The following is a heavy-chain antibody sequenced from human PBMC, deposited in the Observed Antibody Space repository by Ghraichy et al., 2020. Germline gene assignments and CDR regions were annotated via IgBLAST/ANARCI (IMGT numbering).Heavy chain of an antibody. V-gene: IGHV3-48*03. J-gene: IGHJ4*02. CDR3: ARPQNSGWHFDY. D-gene: IGHD6-19*01. Sequence: GGSLRLSCVASGFTLTSYEMNWLRQAPGKGLEWVSYISSTGSTIYYADSVKGRFTISRDSAKNSLFLQMNNLRAEDTAVYYCARPQNSGWHFDYWGQGTLVTVSS. CDR2: ISSTGSTI. CDR1: GFTLTSYE.